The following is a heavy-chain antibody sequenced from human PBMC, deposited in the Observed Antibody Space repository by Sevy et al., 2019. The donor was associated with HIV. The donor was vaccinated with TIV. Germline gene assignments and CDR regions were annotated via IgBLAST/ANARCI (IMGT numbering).Heavy chain of an antibody. Sequence: GGSLRLSCAASGFTFSSYIINWVRQAPGKGLEWVSSISNTGIYIYYADSVKGRFTISRDNAKNSLYLQMNSLRDEDTAVYDCARYEEDTTLVNAFDIWGQGTMVTVSS. CDR2: ISNTGIYI. D-gene: IGHD5-18*01. V-gene: IGHV3-21*01. CDR3: ARYEEDTTLVNAFDI. CDR1: GFTFSSYI. J-gene: IGHJ3*02.